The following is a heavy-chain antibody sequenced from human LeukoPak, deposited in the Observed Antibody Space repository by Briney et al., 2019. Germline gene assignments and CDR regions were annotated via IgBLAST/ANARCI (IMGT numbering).Heavy chain of an antibody. D-gene: IGHD3-9*01. CDR1: GFTFGDYA. Sequence: GGSLRLSCTASGFTFGDYAMSWFRQAPGKGLEWVGFIRSKAYGGTTEYAASVKGRFTISRDDSKSIAYLQMNSLKTEDTAVYYCTIGARDGLRYFDWLFAHWGQGTLVTVSS. J-gene: IGHJ4*02. V-gene: IGHV3-49*03. CDR2: IRSKAYGGTT. CDR3: TIGARDGLRYFDWLFAH.